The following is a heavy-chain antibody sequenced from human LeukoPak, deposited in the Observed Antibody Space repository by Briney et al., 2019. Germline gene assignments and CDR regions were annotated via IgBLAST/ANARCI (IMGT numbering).Heavy chain of an antibody. D-gene: IGHD4-17*01. J-gene: IGHJ3*02. V-gene: IGHV4-61*02. CDR3: ATHYGDYIGVAFDI. CDR2: IYTSGST. Sequence: PSETLSLTCTVSGGSISSGDYYWSWIRQPAGTGLEWIGRIYTSGSTNYNPSLKSRVTISVDTSKNQFSLKLSSVTAADTAVYYCATHYGDYIGVAFDIWGQGTMVTVSS. CDR1: GGSISSGDYY.